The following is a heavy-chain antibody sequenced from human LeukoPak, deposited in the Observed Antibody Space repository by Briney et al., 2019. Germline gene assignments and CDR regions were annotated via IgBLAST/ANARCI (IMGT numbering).Heavy chain of an antibody. CDR3: AKDGLDYDILTGYYDY. V-gene: IGHV3-23*01. J-gene: IGHJ4*02. CDR2: ISGNGGST. Sequence: GGSLRLPCAASGFTFSSYAMGWVRQAPGKGLEWVSAISGNGGSTYYADSVKGRFTISRDKSKNTLYLQMNSLRAEDTAVYYCAKDGLDYDILTGYYDYWGQGTLVTVSS. D-gene: IGHD3-9*01. CDR1: GFTFSSYA.